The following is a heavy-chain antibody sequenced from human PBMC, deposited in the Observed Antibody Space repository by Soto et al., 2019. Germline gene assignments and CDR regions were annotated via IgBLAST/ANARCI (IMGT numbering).Heavy chain of an antibody. Sequence: QVQLQQWGAGLLKPSETLSLTCAVYGGSFSGYYWTWFRQPPGKGLEWLGEISPSGTTKYIPSLKRRVNISADTSKNQFSLKVTSVTAAATAVYYCVTSLWFGTQPEIWGQGALVTVSS. CDR3: VTSLWFGTQPEI. CDR2: ISPSGTT. J-gene: IGHJ4*02. D-gene: IGHD3-10*01. CDR1: GGSFSGYY. V-gene: IGHV4-34*01.